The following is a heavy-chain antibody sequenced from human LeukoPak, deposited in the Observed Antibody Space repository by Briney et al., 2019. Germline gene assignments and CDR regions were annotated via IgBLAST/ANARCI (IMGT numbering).Heavy chain of an antibody. CDR3: ARDLALNEYYYGSGSYPVDY. Sequence: ASVKVSCKASGYTFTSYGISWVRQAPGQGLEWMGWISAYNGNTNYAQKLQGRVTMTTDTSTSTAYMELRSLRSDDTAVYYCARDLALNEYYYGSGSYPVDYWGQGTLVTVSS. V-gene: IGHV1-18*01. CDR1: GYTFTSYG. D-gene: IGHD3-10*01. J-gene: IGHJ4*02. CDR2: ISAYNGNT.